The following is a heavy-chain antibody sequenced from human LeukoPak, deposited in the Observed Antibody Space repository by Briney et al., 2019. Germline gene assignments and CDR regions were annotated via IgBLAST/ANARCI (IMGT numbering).Heavy chain of an antibody. CDR3: ARGDGDYVDY. CDR1: GGSISNGSYY. J-gene: IGHJ4*02. V-gene: IGHV4-61*02. D-gene: IGHD3-16*01. Sequence: SQTLSLTCTVSGGSISNGSYYWRWIRQPAGKGLEWIGRIYTSGSTNYNPSLKSRVTISVDTSKNQFSRKLSSVTAADTAVYYCARGDGDYVDYWGQGTLVTVSS. CDR2: IYTSGST.